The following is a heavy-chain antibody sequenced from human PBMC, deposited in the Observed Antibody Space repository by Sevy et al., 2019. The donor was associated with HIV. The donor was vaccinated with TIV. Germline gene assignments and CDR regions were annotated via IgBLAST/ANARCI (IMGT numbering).Heavy chain of an antibody. CDR3: AKPPIGWTREGFDQ. CDR2: ISGSTTNT. Sequence: GGSLRLSCVASRFSFSSYWMTLVRQAPGMGLEWVSSISGSTTNTNYADSVKGRFTISRDNSKNTLYLQMNSLKADDTAIYYCAKPPIGWTREGFDQWGQGTLVTVSS. D-gene: IGHD6-19*01. CDR1: RFSFSSYW. J-gene: IGHJ4*02. V-gene: IGHV3-23*01.